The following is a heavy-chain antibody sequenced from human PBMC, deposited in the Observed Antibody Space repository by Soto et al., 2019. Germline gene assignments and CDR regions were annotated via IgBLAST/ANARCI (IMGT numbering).Heavy chain of an antibody. V-gene: IGHV1-69*12. D-gene: IGHD2-15*01. CDR1: GGTFSSYA. Sequence: QVQLVQSGAEVKKPGSSVKVSCGASGGTFSSYAISWVRQAPGQGLEWMGGIIPIFGTANYAQKFQGRVTITADESTSTAYMELSSLRSEDTAVYYCARVVTVVKSIHYWYFDLWGRGTLVTVSS. J-gene: IGHJ2*01. CDR3: ARVVTVVKSIHYWYFDL. CDR2: IIPIFGTA.